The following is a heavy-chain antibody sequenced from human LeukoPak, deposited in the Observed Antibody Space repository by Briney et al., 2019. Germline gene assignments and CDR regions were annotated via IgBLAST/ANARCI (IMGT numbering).Heavy chain of an antibody. V-gene: IGHV1-2*02. Sequence: ASVKVSCKAFGYSFTGYHIHWVRQAPGQGLEWMGWINPNSGGSNYAQKFQGRVTMTRDTSISTAYLDLSRLRSDGTAVYYCARCQVVVAASLCDYWGQGALVTVSS. CDR3: ARCQVVVAASLCDY. CDR2: INPNSGGS. D-gene: IGHD2-15*01. CDR1: GYSFTGYH. J-gene: IGHJ4*02.